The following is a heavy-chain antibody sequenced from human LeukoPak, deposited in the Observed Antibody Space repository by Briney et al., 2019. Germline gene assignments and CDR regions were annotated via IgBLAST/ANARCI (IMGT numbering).Heavy chain of an antibody. CDR2: IKHDGSEK. Sequence: PGGSLRLSCAASGFTFSSYWMSWVRQAPGKGLEWVAYIKHDGSEKYHVDSVKGRFTISRDNAKNSLYLQMNSLRADDTAVYYCVRARRPDGVVPAARYMDVWGKGTTVTVSS. J-gene: IGHJ6*03. D-gene: IGHD2-2*01. CDR1: GFTFSSYW. CDR3: VRARRPDGVVPAARYMDV. V-gene: IGHV3-7*01.